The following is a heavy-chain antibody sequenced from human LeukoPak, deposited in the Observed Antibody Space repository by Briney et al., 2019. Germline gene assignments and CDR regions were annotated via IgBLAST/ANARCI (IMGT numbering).Heavy chain of an antibody. V-gene: IGHV3-21*01. Sequence: GGSLRLSCAASGFTFKSYTMNWVRQAPGKGLEWVSSISSSSLHIYYADSLKGRFTISRDNAKNSLYLQMNSLRAEDTAVYYCASQGVITFGGVIVIRTQGVLPPPDYWGQGTLVSVSS. CDR3: ASQGVITFGGVIVIRTQGVLPPPDY. CDR2: ISSSSLHI. CDR1: GFTFKSYT. D-gene: IGHD3-16*02. J-gene: IGHJ4*02.